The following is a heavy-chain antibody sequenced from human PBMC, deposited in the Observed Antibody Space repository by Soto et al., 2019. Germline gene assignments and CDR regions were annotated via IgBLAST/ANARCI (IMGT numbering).Heavy chain of an antibody. Sequence: GASVKVSCKASGYSFTSYGIAWVRQAPGQGLEWMGWISAYNGNTNYAQKFEGRVAMTTDTSTSTAYMELRSLRSDDTAVYYCAIVESSGHPWGMDFWGQGTTVTVFS. CDR3: AIVESSGHPWGMDF. CDR1: GYSFTSYG. D-gene: IGHD6-19*01. CDR2: ISAYNGNT. J-gene: IGHJ6*02. V-gene: IGHV1-18*01.